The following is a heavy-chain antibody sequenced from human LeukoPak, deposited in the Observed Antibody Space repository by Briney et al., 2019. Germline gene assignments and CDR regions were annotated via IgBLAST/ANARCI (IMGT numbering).Heavy chain of an antibody. V-gene: IGHV5-51*01. J-gene: IGHJ4*02. CDR2: IYPGDSDT. Sequence: GESLKISCKGSGYSFTSYWIGWVRQMPGKCLEWMGIIYPGDSDTRYSPSFQGQVTISADKSISTAYLQWSSLKASDTAMYYCARRIGYSGGWYYFDYWGQGTLVTVSS. D-gene: IGHD6-19*01. CDR1: GYSFTSYW. CDR3: ARRIGYSGGWYYFDY.